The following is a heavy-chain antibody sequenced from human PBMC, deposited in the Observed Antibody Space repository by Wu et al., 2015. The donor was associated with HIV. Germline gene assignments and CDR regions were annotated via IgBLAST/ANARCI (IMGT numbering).Heavy chain of an antibody. CDR2: ISAQNGNT. Sequence: QVHLVQSGGEVKKPGASVKVACKSSGYILSDFGIHWVRQTPGEGLEWMGWISAQNGNTKYAQKFQGRVTMTTETSSSTAYMELRSLRSDDTAVYFCARGHYYDTSSSPMYWGPGTRVTVSS. CDR3: ARGHYYDTSSSPMY. V-gene: IGHV1-18*01. J-gene: IGHJ4*02. CDR1: GYILSDFG. D-gene: IGHD3-22*01.